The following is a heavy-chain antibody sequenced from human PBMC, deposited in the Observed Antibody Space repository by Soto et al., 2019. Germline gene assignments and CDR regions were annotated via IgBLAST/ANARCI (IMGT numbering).Heavy chain of an antibody. CDR2: INHSGST. CDR1: GGSFSGYY. CDR3: ARGLIYYYDRAFDI. D-gene: IGHD3-22*01. Sequence: QVQLQQWGAELLKPSETLSLTCAVYGGSFSGYYWSWIRQPPGKGLEWIGEINHSGSTNYNPSLKSRVTISVDTSKNQFSLKLSSVTAADTAVYYCARGLIYYYDRAFDIWGQGTMVTVSS. V-gene: IGHV4-34*01. J-gene: IGHJ3*02.